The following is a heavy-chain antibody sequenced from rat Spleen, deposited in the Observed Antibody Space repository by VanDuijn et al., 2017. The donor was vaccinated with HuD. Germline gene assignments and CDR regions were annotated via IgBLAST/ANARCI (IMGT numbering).Heavy chain of an antibody. V-gene: IGHV5-29*01. CDR2: ISYDGSST. Sequence: EVQLVESDGGLVQPGRSLKLSCAASGFTFSDYYMAWVRQAPTKGLEWVATISYDGSSTYYRDSVKGRFTISRDNAKSTLYLQMDSLRSEDTATYYCARDYPGVMDAWGQGASVTVSS. CDR3: ARDYPGVMDA. CDR1: GFTFSDYY. D-gene: IGHD1-4*01. J-gene: IGHJ4*01.